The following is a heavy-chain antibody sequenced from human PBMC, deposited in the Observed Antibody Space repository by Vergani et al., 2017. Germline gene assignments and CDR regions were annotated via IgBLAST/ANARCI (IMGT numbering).Heavy chain of an antibody. Sequence: EVQLVQSGAEVKQPGESLKISCKGSGSSFTSYWIGWVRQMPGKGLEWMGIIYPGDSDTRYSPSFQGQVTISADKSISTAYLQWSSRKASDTAMYYCARQQRPYYDXLTGYYWGYYGMDVWGQGTTVTVSS. J-gene: IGHJ6*02. V-gene: IGHV5-51*01. D-gene: IGHD3-9*01. CDR3: ARQQRPYYDXLTGYYWGYYGMDV. CDR2: IYPGDSDT. CDR1: GSSFTSYW.